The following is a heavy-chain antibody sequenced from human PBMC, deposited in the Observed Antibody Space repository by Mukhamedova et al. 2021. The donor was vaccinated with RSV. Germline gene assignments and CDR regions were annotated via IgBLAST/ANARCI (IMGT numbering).Heavy chain of an antibody. CDR1: Y. Sequence: YWSWIRQPPGKGLEWIGYIYYSGSTYYNPSLKSRVTISVDTSKNQFSLKLSSVTAADTAVYYCARVVGFGFGELQFDYWGQGTLV. V-gene: IGHV4-30-4*01. CDR2: IYYSGST. D-gene: IGHD3-10*01. J-gene: IGHJ4*02. CDR3: ARVVGFGFGELQFDY.